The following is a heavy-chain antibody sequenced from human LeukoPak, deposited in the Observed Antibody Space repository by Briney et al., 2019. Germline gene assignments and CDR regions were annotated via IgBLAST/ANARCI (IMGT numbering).Heavy chain of an antibody. J-gene: IGHJ4*02. CDR2: IRSKANNYAT. CDR3: ARDLYRIVVVPHYFDY. Sequence: GGSLRLSCATSGFIFSGSAMHWVRQASGKGLEWVGRIRSKANNYATAYAASVKGKFTISRDDSKNTAYLQMNSLRAEDTAVYYCARDLYRIVVVPHYFDYWGQGTLVTVSS. CDR1: GFIFSGSA. V-gene: IGHV3-73*01. D-gene: IGHD3-22*01.